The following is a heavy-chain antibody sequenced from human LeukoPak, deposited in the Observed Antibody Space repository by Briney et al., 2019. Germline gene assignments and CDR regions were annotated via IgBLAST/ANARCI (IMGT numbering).Heavy chain of an antibody. D-gene: IGHD5-24*01. CDR1: GGSMSSYY. CDR2: IYYSGST. V-gene: IGHV4-59*08. Sequence: SETLSLTCAVSGGSMSSYYWSWIRQPPGKGLEWIGDIYYSGSTNYNPSLKSRVTISVDTSKNQFSLKPSSVTAADTAVYYCARLRSGDGYNFPRYYYYGMDVWGQGTTVTVSS. CDR3: ARLRSGDGYNFPRYYYYGMDV. J-gene: IGHJ6*02.